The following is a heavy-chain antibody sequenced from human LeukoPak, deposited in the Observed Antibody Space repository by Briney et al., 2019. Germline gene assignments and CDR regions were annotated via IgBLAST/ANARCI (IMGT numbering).Heavy chain of an antibody. J-gene: IGHJ3*02. Sequence: SETLSLTFTVSGGSISSSSYHWGWIRQPPGKGLQWIGSIYYSGSTYYNPSLKSRVTISVDTSKNQFSLKLTSVTAADTAVYYCARQSATYYELCSGSFDIWGQGTMVTVSS. CDR3: ARQSATYYELCSGSFDI. V-gene: IGHV4-39*01. CDR2: IYYSGST. D-gene: IGHD3-3*01. CDR1: GGSISSSSYH.